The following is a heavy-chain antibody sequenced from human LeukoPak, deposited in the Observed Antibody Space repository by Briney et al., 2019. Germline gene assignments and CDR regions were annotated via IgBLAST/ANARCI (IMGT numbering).Heavy chain of an antibody. V-gene: IGHV3-21*01. D-gene: IGHD6-19*01. Sequence: GGSLRLSCAASGFTFSSYSMNWVRQAPGKGLEWVSSISSSSSYIYYADSVKGRFTISRDNAKNSLYLQMNSLRAEDTAVYYCARDLGIAVAGLKYFDYWGQGTLVTVSS. CDR3: ARDLGIAVAGLKYFDY. CDR1: GFTFSSYS. J-gene: IGHJ4*02. CDR2: ISSSSSYI.